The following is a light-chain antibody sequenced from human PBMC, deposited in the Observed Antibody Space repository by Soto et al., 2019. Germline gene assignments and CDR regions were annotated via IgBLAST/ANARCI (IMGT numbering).Light chain of an antibody. J-gene: IGKJ4*01. CDR2: DAS. V-gene: IGKV3-11*01. CDR3: QQRSHWIT. CDR1: QTVSN. Sequence: EIVLTQSPATLSLSPGERATLSCRASQTVSNLAWYQQKPGQAPRLLIYDASNRATGIPARFSGSGSGTDFSLTISLLEPEDFAVYLCQQRSHWITFGGGTKVEI.